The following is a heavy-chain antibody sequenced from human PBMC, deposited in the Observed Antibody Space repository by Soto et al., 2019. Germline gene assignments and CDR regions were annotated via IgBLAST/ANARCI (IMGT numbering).Heavy chain of an antibody. CDR3: ARDLRGSRHYNYYGMDV. V-gene: IGHV1-69*01. J-gene: IGHJ6*02. Sequence: QVQLVQSGAEVKKPGSSVKVSCKASGGTFSRYAISWVRQAPGQGLEWMGGIIPIFGTANYAQKFQGRVTITADESTRTAYMELSSLRSEDTAVYYCARDLRGSRHYNYYGMDVWGQGTTVTVSS. D-gene: IGHD2-15*01. CDR2: IIPIFGTA. CDR1: GGTFSRYA.